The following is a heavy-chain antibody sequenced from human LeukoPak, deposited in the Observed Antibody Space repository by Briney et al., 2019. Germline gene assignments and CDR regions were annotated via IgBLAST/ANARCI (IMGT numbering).Heavy chain of an antibody. V-gene: IGHV3-7*01. CDR3: ARDGTAAGLYFDL. J-gene: IGHJ4*01. CDR1: GFTFTSYW. Sequence: GGSLRLSCADSGFTFTSYWMNWVRQAPGKGLEWVASINQNGVEKSSVDSVKGRFTISRDNAKNSLYLQMSSLRAEDTAVYYCARDGTAAGLYFDLWGQGTLVTVSS. D-gene: IGHD6-13*01. CDR2: INQNGVEK.